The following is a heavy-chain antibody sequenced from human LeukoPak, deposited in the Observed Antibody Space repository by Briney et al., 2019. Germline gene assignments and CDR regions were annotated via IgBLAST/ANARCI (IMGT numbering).Heavy chain of an antibody. V-gene: IGHV3-53*01. D-gene: IGHD2-15*01. J-gene: IGHJ4*02. Sequence: GGSLRLSCAASGFTVSSNYMSWVRQAPGKGLEWVSVIYSGGSTYYADSVKGRFTISRDNSKNTLYLQINSLRAEDAAVYYCARGDCSGGSCYVVWGQGTLVTVSS. CDR2: IYSGGST. CDR3: ARGDCSGGSCYVV. CDR1: GFTVSSNY.